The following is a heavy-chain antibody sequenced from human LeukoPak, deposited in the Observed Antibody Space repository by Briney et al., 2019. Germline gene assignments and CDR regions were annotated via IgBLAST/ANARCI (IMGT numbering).Heavy chain of an antibody. V-gene: IGHV3-23*01. D-gene: IGHD6-19*01. J-gene: IGHJ4*02. CDR3: AKRPFPSGWYAYYFDY. CDR2: ISGSGGST. CDR1: GFTFSSYA. Sequence: GGSLRLSCAASGFTFSSYAMSWVCQAPGKGLEWVSAISGSGGSTYYADSVKGRFTISRDNSKNTLYLQMNSLRAEDTAVYYCAKRPFPSGWYAYYFDYWGQGTLVTVSS.